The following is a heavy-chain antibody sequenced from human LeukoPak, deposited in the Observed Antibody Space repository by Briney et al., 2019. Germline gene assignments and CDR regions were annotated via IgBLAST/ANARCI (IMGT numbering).Heavy chain of an antibody. CDR3: AAWAHCSTNTCYPPFDS. Sequence: SVKVSCKTSGFTFSTSAVQWVRQARGQRLEWMGWIVIGSAHTKYEQNFQERVTINRDTSTSPTYMELSGLRSEDTAVYFCAAWAHCSTNTCYPPFDSWGQGTLVTVAS. J-gene: IGHJ4*02. CDR2: IVIGSAHT. D-gene: IGHD2-15*01. CDR1: GFTFSTSA. V-gene: IGHV1-58*01.